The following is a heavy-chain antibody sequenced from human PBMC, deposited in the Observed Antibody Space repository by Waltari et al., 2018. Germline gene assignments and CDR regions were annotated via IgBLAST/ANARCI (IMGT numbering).Heavy chain of an antibody. CDR2: IIPIFGTA. J-gene: IGHJ4*02. CDR3: ARAHDYGDLTLPLWY. Sequence: QVQLVQSGAEVKKPGSSVKVSCKASGGTFSSYAISWVRQAPGQGLEWMGGIIPIFGTANYAQKCQGRVTITTDESTSTAYMERSSLRSEETAVYYCARAHDYGDLTLPLWYWGQGTLVTVSS. V-gene: IGHV1-69*05. CDR1: GGTFSSYA. D-gene: IGHD4-17*01.